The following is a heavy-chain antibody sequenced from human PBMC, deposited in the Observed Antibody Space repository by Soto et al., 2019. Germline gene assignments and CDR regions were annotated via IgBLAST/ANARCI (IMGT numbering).Heavy chain of an antibody. Sequence: VESLKISWKGAGYSCASYWISWLRQMPGKGLEWMGRIDPSDSYTNYSPSFQGHVTISADKSISTAYLQWSSLKASDTAMYYCARHSTVIDIWGQGTMVTVSS. D-gene: IGHD4-17*01. J-gene: IGHJ3*02. V-gene: IGHV5-10-1*01. CDR1: GYSCASYW. CDR2: IDPSDSYT. CDR3: ARHSTVIDI.